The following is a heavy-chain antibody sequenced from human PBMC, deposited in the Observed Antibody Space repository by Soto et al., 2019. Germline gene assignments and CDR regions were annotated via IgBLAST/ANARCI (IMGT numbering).Heavy chain of an antibody. CDR2: ISYDGSNK. CDR3: AKDRLRFLEWSFFDY. J-gene: IGHJ4*02. V-gene: IGHV3-30*18. CDR1: GFTFSSYG. Sequence: GSLRLSCAASGFTFSSYGMHWVRQAPGKGLEWVAVISYDGSNKYYADSVKGRFTISRDNSKNTLYLQMNSLRAEDTAVYYCAKDRLRFLEWSFFDYWGQGTLVTVSS. D-gene: IGHD3-3*01.